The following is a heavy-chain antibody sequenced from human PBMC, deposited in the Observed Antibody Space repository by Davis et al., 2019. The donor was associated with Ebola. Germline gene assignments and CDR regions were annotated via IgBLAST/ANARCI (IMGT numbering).Heavy chain of an antibody. CDR3: ARDPSGGSGWSVGYYGMDV. D-gene: IGHD6-19*01. V-gene: IGHV3-23*01. Sequence: GESLKISCAASGFTFSSYAMTWVRQAPGKGLEWVSAISGSSGSTFYADSVKGRFIISRDNYENTLYLQMNSLRVEDTAVYFCARDPSGGSGWSVGYYGMDVWGKGTTVTVSS. CDR2: ISGSSGST. CDR1: GFTFSSYA. J-gene: IGHJ6*04.